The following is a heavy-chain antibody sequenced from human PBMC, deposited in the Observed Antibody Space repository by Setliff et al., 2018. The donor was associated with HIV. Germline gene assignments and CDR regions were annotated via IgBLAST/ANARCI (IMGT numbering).Heavy chain of an antibody. J-gene: IGHJ6*03. CDR3: ARARLRNYYYYMDG. CDR1: GFTFGSYD. CDR2: ISGSGSII. V-gene: IGHV3-48*03. D-gene: IGHD5-12*01. Sequence: GGSLRLSCAASGFTFGSYDMNWVRQAPGKGLEWVSYISGSGSIIYYADSVKGRFTISRDNAEYSLHLQMNSLRAEDTAVYYCARARLRNYYYYMDGWAKGTTVTVSS.